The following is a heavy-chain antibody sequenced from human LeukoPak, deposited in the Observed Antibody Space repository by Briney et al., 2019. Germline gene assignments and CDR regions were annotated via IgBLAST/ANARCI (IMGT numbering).Heavy chain of an antibody. CDR2: INHSGST. D-gene: IGHD2-21*02. J-gene: IGHJ4*02. CDR3: ARHIVVVTAIRYYFDY. V-gene: IGHV4-34*01. CDR1: XGSXXGYY. Sequence: TXXLTXAXXXGSXXGYYWSWIRQPPGKGLEWIGEINHSGSTNYNPSLKSRVTISVDTSKNQFSLKLSSVTAADTAVYYCARHIVVVTAIRYYFDYWGQGTLVTVSS.